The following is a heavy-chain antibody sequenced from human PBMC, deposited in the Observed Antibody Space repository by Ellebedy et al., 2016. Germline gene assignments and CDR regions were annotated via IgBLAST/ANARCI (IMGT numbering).Heavy chain of an antibody. V-gene: IGHV3-30-3*01. D-gene: IGHD2-2*01. CDR2: ISYDGSKK. J-gene: IGHJ4*02. CDR1: GFSFSSHG. Sequence: GGSLRLSXAASGFSFSSHGMHWVRQAPGKGLEWVAVISYDGSKKYYADSVKGRFTISRDNSKNTLHLQMNSLRREDTAVYYCAREGYCTTTNCYRGRPPPDYWGQGTLVTVSS. CDR3: AREGYCTTTNCYRGRPPPDY.